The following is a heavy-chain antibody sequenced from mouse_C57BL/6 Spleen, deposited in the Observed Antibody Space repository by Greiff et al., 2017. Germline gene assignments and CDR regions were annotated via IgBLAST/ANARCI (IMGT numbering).Heavy chain of an antibody. Sequence: VQLQQSGAELVRPGTSVKMSCKASGYTFTNYWIGWAKQRPGHGLEWIGDIYPGGGYTNYNEKFKGKATLTADKSSSTAYMQFSSLTSEDSAIYYCARGPWEGAMDYWGQGTSVTVSS. CDR1: GYTFTNYW. D-gene: IGHD4-1*01. CDR2: IYPGGGYT. CDR3: ARGPWEGAMDY. V-gene: IGHV1-63*01. J-gene: IGHJ4*01.